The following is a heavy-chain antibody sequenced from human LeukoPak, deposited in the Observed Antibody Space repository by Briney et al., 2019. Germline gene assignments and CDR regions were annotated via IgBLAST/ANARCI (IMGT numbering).Heavy chain of an antibody. CDR3: ARDLGAAAGTPYYFDY. CDR1: GFTFSSYA. CDR2: ISYDGSNK. Sequence: GGSLRLSCAASGFTFSSYAMLWVRQAPGKGLEWVAVISYDGSNKYYADSVKSRFTISRDNSKNTLYLQMNSLRAEDTAVYYCARDLGAAAGTPYYFDYWGQGTLVTVSS. J-gene: IGHJ4*02. D-gene: IGHD6-13*01. V-gene: IGHV3-30-3*01.